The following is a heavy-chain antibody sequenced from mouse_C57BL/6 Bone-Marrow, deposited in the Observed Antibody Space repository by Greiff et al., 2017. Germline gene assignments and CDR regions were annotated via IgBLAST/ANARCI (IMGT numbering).Heavy chain of an antibody. Sequence: VQGVESGAELARPGASVKLSCKASGYTFTSYGISWVKQRTGQGLEWIGEIYPRSGNTYYNEKFKGKATLTADKSSSTAYMELRSLTSEDSAVYFCAREGDCHWYFDVWGTGTTVTVSS. J-gene: IGHJ1*03. V-gene: IGHV1-81*01. CDR1: GYTFTSYG. CDR2: IYPRSGNT. CDR3: AREGDCHWYFDV.